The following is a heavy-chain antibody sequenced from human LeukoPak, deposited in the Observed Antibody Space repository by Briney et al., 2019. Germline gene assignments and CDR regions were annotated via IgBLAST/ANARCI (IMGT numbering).Heavy chain of an antibody. CDR3: ARDQYYYGSGSYYFRSGPASYYYGMDV. CDR2: ISYDGSNK. V-gene: IGHV3-30-3*01. CDR1: GFTFSSYA. D-gene: IGHD3-10*01. Sequence: PGGSLRLSCAASGFTFSSYAMHWVRQAPGKGLEWVAVISYDGSNKYYADSVKGRFTISRDNSKNTLYLQMNSLRAEDTAVYYCARDQYYYGSGSYYFRSGPASYYYGMDVWGQGTTVTVSS. J-gene: IGHJ6*02.